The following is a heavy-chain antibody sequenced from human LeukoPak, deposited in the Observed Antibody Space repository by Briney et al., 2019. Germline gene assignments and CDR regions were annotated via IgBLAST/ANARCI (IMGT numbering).Heavy chain of an antibody. Sequence: SETLSPTCAVFGVSFTGYYWSWIRQPPGKGLEWIGEINHSGSTNYNPSLKSRVTISVDTSKNQFSLKLSSVTAADTAVYYCARGEAAAGPNYYYYGVDVWGQGTTVTVSS. D-gene: IGHD6-13*01. CDR3: ARGEAAAGPNYYYYGVDV. CDR2: INHSGST. CDR1: GVSFTGYY. J-gene: IGHJ6*02. V-gene: IGHV4-34*01.